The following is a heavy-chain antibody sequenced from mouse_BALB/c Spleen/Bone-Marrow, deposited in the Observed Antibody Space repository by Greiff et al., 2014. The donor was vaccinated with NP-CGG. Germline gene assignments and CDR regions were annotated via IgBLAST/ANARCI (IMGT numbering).Heavy chain of an antibody. V-gene: IGHV1S56*01. CDR3: ARDTMDY. J-gene: IGHJ4*01. Sequence: QVQLQQSGPELVKPGASVRISCKASGYTVTSYYIHWVKQRPGQGLEWIGWIYPGNVNTKYNEKFKGKATLTADKSSSTAYMQLSSLTSEDSAVYFCARDTMDYWGQGTSVTVSS. CDR1: GYTVTSYY. CDR2: IYPGNVNT.